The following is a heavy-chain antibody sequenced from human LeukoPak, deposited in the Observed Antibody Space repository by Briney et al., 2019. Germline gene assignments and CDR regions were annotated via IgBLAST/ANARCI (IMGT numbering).Heavy chain of an antibody. CDR3: ARDKAITMVRGVIQYYFDY. Sequence: GGSLRLSCAASGFTFSSYAMHWVRQAPGKGLEWVAVISYDGSNKYYADSVKGRFTISRDNSKNTLYLQMNSLRAEDMAVYYCARDKAITMVRGVIQYYFDYWGQGTLVTVSS. J-gene: IGHJ4*02. CDR1: GFTFSSYA. CDR2: ISYDGSNK. D-gene: IGHD3-10*01. V-gene: IGHV3-30*04.